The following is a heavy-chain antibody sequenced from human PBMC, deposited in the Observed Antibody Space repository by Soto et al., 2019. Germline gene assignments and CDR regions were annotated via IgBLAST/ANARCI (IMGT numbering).Heavy chain of an antibody. D-gene: IGHD1-1*01. CDR2: IDPSDSYT. CDR3: ATDDYYYLYGMDN. J-gene: IGHJ6*02. Sequence: PGESLKISCKGSGYSFTSYWISWVRQMPGKGLEWMGRIDPSDSYTNYSPSFQGHVTISADKSISTAYLQWSSLKASDTAMYYCATDDYYYLYGMDNWGPGTMVTVSS. CDR1: GYSFTSYW. V-gene: IGHV5-10-1*01.